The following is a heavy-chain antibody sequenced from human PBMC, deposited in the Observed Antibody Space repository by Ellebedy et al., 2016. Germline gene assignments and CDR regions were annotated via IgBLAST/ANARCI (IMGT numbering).Heavy chain of an antibody. CDR3: ATDTYYGDLGWYFDL. J-gene: IGHJ2*01. V-gene: IGHV1-24*01. CDR2: FDPEDGET. Sequence: ASVKVSCKVSGYTLTELSMHWVRQAPGKGLEWMGGFDPEDGETIYAQKFQGRVTMTEDTSTDTAYMALSSLRSEETAVYYCATDTYYGDLGWYFDLWGRGTLVTVSS. CDR1: GYTLTELS. D-gene: IGHD4-17*01.